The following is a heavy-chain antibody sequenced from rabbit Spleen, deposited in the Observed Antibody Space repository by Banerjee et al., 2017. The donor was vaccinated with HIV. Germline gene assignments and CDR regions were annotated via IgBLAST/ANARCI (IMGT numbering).Heavy chain of an antibody. D-gene: IGHD1-1*01. V-gene: IGHV1S45*01. Sequence: QEQLVESGGGLVKPEGSLKLSCTASGFSFGDRDVMCWVRQAPGKGLEWIACINAATGKPVYATWAKGRFTISRTSSTTVFLQMTSLTAADTATYFCARDLPDIIGWNFGFWGQGTLVTVS. CDR3: ARDLPDIIGWNFGF. CDR2: INAATGKP. J-gene: IGHJ3*01. CDR1: GFSFGDRDV.